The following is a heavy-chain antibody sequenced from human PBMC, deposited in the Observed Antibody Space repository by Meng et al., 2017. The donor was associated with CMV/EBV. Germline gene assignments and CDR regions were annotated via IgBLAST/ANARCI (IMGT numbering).Heavy chain of an antibody. V-gene: IGHV4-39*01. CDR1: GGSISSSSYD. Sequence: SGGSISSSSYDWGWIRQPPGKGLEWIGSIYYSGSTYYNPSLKSRVTISVDTSKNQFSLKLSSVTAADTAVYYCARQVLISRITGTNYWGQGTLVTVSS. CDR3: ARQVLISRITGTNY. D-gene: IGHD1-7*01. CDR2: IYYSGST. J-gene: IGHJ4*02.